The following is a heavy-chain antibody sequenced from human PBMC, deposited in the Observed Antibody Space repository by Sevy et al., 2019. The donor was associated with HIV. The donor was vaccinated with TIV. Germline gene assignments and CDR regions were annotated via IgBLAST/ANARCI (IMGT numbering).Heavy chain of an antibody. D-gene: IGHD3-10*01. J-gene: IGHJ4*02. CDR3: ARHGVRGRVRVSFDY. V-gene: IGHV5-51*01. CDR1: GFNFTNYW. Sequence: GESLKISCKGSGFNFTNYWVGWVRQMPGKGLEWMGIIYPGDSATRYSPSLRGQVTISADKSINTAYLQWSSLKASDTAMYYCARHGVRGRVRVSFDYWGQGTLVTVSS. CDR2: IYPGDSAT.